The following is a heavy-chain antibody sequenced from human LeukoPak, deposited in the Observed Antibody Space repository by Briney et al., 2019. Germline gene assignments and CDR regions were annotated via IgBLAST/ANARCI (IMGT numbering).Heavy chain of an antibody. J-gene: IGHJ4*02. Sequence: GGSLRLSCAASGFTFSNYGMHWVRQAPGKGLEWVALLSFDGSNKYYADSVKGRFTISRDDSKNTLYLQMNSLRAEDTAVYYCARGGPSGNYFDFWGQGTLVTVSS. CDR2: LSFDGSNK. D-gene: IGHD1-26*01. CDR1: GFTFSNYG. CDR3: ARGGPSGNYFDF. V-gene: IGHV3-30*03.